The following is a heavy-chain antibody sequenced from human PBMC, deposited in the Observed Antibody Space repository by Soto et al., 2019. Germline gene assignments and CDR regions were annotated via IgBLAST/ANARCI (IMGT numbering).Heavy chain of an antibody. Sequence: QVQLVEAGGGVVQPGRSLRLSCAASGFTFSSYGMHWVRQAPGKGLERVAVIWYDGSNKYYADSVKGRFTISRDNSKKTLYLQMNSLRAEDTAVYYCARGGIAARPFDYWGQGTLVTVSS. CDR2: IWYDGSNK. CDR1: GFTFSSYG. D-gene: IGHD6-6*01. CDR3: ARGGIAARPFDY. V-gene: IGHV3-33*01. J-gene: IGHJ4*02.